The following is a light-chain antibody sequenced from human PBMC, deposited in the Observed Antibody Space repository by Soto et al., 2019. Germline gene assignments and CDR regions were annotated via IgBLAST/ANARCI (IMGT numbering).Light chain of an antibody. J-gene: IGKJ1*01. CDR1: QSISSW. CDR2: DAS. Sequence: DIPMTQSPSTLSASVGDRVTITCRASQSISSWLAWYPQKPGKAPKLLIYDASSLESGVPSRFSGSGSGTEFTLTISSLQPDYFATYYCQQYNSYTVTVGQGTKVEIK. V-gene: IGKV1-5*01. CDR3: QQYNSYTVT.